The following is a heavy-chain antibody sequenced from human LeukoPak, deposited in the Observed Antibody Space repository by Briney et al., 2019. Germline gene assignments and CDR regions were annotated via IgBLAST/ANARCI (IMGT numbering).Heavy chain of an antibody. D-gene: IGHD2-8*01. CDR2: MSPSGRT. V-gene: IGHV4-34*01. CDR3: ARGLKPYCTNGVCYTGDF. Sequence: SSETLSLTCGVSGGSLSGFNWNWSRRPPGQGREWVGEMSPSGRTTYNPSLKSRVSMSLDTSKNQFSLKLSSVTAADTAVYYCARGLKPYCTNGVCYTGDFWGQGTLVTVSP. J-gene: IGHJ4*02. CDR1: GGSLSGFN.